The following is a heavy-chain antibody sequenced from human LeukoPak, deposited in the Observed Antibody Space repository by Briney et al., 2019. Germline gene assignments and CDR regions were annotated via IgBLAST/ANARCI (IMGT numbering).Heavy chain of an antibody. CDR3: ARSEYSSSWYRGIDYYYYMDV. D-gene: IGHD6-13*01. CDR2: ISSSSSYI. V-gene: IGHV3-21*01. J-gene: IGHJ6*03. CDR1: GFTFGSYS. Sequence: GGSLRLSCAASGFTFGSYSMNWVRQAPGKGLEWVSSISSSSSYIYYADSVKGRFTISRDNAKNSLYLQMNSLRAEDTAVYYCARSEYSSSWYRGIDYYYYMDVWGKGTTVTVSS.